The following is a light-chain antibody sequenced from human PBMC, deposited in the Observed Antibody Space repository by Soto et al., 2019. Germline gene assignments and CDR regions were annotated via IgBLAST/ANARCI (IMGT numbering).Light chain of an antibody. CDR1: QSVSSSY. V-gene: IGKV3-20*01. CDR3: QQSYSTPST. CDR2: GAS. Sequence: EIVLTQSPGTLSLSPGERATLSCRASQSVSSSYLAWYQQKPGQAPRLLIYGASSLQSGVPSRFSGSGSGTDFTLTISSLQPEDFATYYCQQSYSTPSTFGQGTKVEIK. J-gene: IGKJ1*01.